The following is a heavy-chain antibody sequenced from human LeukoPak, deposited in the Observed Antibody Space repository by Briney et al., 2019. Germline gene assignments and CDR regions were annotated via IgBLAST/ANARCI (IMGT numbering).Heavy chain of an antibody. CDR3: ARYYYDSSGYYFDY. CDR2: IYYSGST. V-gene: IGHV4-39*07. D-gene: IGHD3-22*01. CDR1: GGSISSSSYY. J-gene: IGHJ4*02. Sequence: SETLSLTCTVSGGSISSSSYYWGWIRQPPGKGLEWIGSIYYSGSTYYNPSLKSRVTISVDTSKNQFSLKLSSVTAADTAVYYCARYYYDSSGYYFDYWGQGTLVTVSS.